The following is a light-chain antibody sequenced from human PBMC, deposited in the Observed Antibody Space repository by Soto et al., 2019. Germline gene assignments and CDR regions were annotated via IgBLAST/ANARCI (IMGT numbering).Light chain of an antibody. CDR2: EGN. J-gene: IGLJ1*01. V-gene: IGLV2-23*01. Sequence: QSALTQPASVSGSPGQSITISCTGTSSDVGSYNLVSWYQQHPGKAPKLMIYEGNRRPSGVSNRFSGSKSGNTASLTISGLQAEDEAAYYCSSYAGSGTFVFGSGTKLTVL. CDR3: SSYAGSGTFV. CDR1: SSDVGSYNL.